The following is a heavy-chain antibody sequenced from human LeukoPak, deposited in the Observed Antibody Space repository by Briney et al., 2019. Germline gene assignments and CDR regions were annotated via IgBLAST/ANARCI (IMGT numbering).Heavy chain of an antibody. V-gene: IGHV3-74*01. CDR1: GFTFSSYW. D-gene: IGHD3-16*01. Sequence: QPGGSLRLSCAASGFTFSSYWMHWVRQAPGKGLVWVSRINSDGSSTSYADSVKGRFTISRDNAKNTLYLQMNSLRAEDTAVYYCAREGGGERVGDYWGQGTLVTVSS. CDR3: AREGGGERVGDY. CDR2: INSDGSST. J-gene: IGHJ4*02.